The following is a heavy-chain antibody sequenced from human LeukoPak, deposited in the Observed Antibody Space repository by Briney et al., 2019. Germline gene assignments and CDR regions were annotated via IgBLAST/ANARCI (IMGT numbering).Heavy chain of an antibody. CDR3: ARGSKGWFDP. J-gene: IGHJ5*02. D-gene: IGHD3-10*01. CDR1: GGSISSYY. V-gene: IGHV4-59*01. CDR2: IYYSGST. Sequence: PSETLSLTCTVSGGSISSYYWSWLRQPPGKGLEWIGYIYYSGSTNYNPSLKSRVTISVDTSKNQFSLKLSSVTAADTAVYYCARGSKGWFDPWGQGTLVPVSS.